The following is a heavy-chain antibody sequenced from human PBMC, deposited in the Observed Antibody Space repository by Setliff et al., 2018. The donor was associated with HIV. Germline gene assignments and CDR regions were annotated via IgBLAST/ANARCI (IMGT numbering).Heavy chain of an antibody. CDR3: ARDYFDSSAYHYGFGAFDI. CDR2: FDPEDGET. V-gene: IGHV1-24*01. D-gene: IGHD3-22*01. CDR1: GYTLTELS. J-gene: IGHJ3*02. Sequence: GASVKVSCKVSGYTLTELSMHWVRQAPGKGLEWMGGFDPEDGETIYAQKFQGRVTMTEDTSTDTAYMELSSLRSEDTAVYYCARDYFDSSAYHYGFGAFDIWGQGTMVTVSS.